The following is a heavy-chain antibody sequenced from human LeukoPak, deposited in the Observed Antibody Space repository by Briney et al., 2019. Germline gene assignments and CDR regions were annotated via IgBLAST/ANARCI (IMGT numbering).Heavy chain of an antibody. CDR2: IKQDGGEK. CDR3: TRDDTGTTRVGFID. Sequence: PGGSLRLSCAASGFTFSSNWMSWVRQAPGKGLEWVANIKQDGGEKYYVDSVKGRFTISRDNTKNQLYLQRNSLRAEYTAVYYCTRDDTGTTRVGFIDWGQGTLVTVSS. V-gene: IGHV3-7*01. CDR1: GFTFSSNW. J-gene: IGHJ4*02. D-gene: IGHD4-17*01.